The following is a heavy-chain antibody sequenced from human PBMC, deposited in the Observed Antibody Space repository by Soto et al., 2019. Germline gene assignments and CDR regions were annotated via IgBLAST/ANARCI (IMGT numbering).Heavy chain of an antibody. D-gene: IGHD1-26*01. Sequence: GASVKVSCKAPGVTFNSYALSWARHAHGKGLEWMGGIIPIFGTANYAQKFQGRVTITADESTSTAYMELSSLRSEDTAVYYCARDQSGSYSYYYYGMDVWGQGTTVTVSS. CDR1: GVTFNSYA. CDR2: IIPIFGTA. V-gene: IGHV1-69*13. J-gene: IGHJ6*02. CDR3: ARDQSGSYSYYYYGMDV.